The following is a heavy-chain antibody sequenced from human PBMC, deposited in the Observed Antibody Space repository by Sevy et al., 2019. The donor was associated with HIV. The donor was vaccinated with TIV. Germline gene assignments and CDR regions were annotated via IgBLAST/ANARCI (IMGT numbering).Heavy chain of an antibody. Sequence: SETLSLTCAVYGGSFSGYYWSWIRQPPGKGLEWIGEINHSGSTNYNPSLKSRVTISVDTPKNQFSLKLSSVTAADTAVYYCANREVVQGKYFDYWGQGTLVTVSS. CDR2: INHSGST. CDR1: GGSFSGYY. J-gene: IGHJ4*02. V-gene: IGHV4-34*01. CDR3: ANREVVQGKYFDY. D-gene: IGHD3-16*02.